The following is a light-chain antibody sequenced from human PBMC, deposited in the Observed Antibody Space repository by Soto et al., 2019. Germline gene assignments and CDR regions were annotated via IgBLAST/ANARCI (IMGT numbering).Light chain of an antibody. CDR1: QTISTY. CDR3: QQSDSTPYT. V-gene: IGKV1-39*01. J-gene: IGKJ2*01. Sequence: DIQMTLSPSSLSASAGDSVTITCRASQTISTYLNWYQQKPGKAPRLLIYDASSLLSGVPSRFSGSGSGTDFTLTIASLQPEDFSTYYCQQSDSTPYTFGQGTKVEI. CDR2: DAS.